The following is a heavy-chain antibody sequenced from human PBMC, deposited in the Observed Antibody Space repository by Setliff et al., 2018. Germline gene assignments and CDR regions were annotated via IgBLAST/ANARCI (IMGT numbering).Heavy chain of an antibody. CDR2: INPNSGGT. J-gene: IGHJ3*02. D-gene: IGHD7-27*01. V-gene: IGHV1-2*06. CDR1: GYIFTDYY. CDR3: AREPLWGSHDAFDI. Sequence: ASVKVSCKASGYIFTDYYMHWVRQAPGQELGWMGRINPNSGGTNYAQKFQGRVTITTDESTSTAYMELTSLRSEDTAVYYCAREPLWGSHDAFDIWGQGTMVTVSS.